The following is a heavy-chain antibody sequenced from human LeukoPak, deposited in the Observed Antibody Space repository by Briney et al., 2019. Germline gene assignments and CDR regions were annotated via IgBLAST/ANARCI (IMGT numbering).Heavy chain of an antibody. CDR3: ASTMGNSSGWYYFDY. CDR1: GGSISSGGYY. Sequence: SETLSLTCAVSGGSISSGGYYWSWIRQPPGKGLEWIGEINHSGSTNYNPSLKSQVTISVDTSKNQFSLKLSSVTAADTAVYYCASTMGNSSGWYYFDYWGQGTLVTVSS. V-gene: IGHV4-34*01. CDR2: INHSGST. D-gene: IGHD6-19*01. J-gene: IGHJ4*02.